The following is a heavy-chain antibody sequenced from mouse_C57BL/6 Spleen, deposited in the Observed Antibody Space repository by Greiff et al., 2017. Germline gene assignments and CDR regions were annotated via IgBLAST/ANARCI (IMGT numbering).Heavy chain of an antibody. J-gene: IGHJ1*03. D-gene: IGHD2-4*01. CDR2: INPNNGGT. CDR3: ARKNYDRGYFDV. CDR1: GYTFTDYN. Sequence: EVQLQQSGPELVKPGASVKMSCKVSGYTFTDYNMHWVKQSHGKSLEWIGYINPNNGGTSYNQKFKGKATLTVNKSSSTAYMELRSLTSEDSAVYYCARKNYDRGYFDVWGTGTTVTVSS. V-gene: IGHV1-22*01.